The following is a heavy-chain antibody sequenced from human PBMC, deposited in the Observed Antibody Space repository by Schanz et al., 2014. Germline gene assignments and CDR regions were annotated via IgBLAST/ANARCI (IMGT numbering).Heavy chain of an antibody. CDR3: VSSGSYSSYAF. CDR1: GFSFSDYY. V-gene: IGHV3-11*06. Sequence: PGGSLRLSCAASGFSFSDYYMSWIRQAPGKGLEWISFINTGSNYINYADSVKGRFTISRDNTKNSLFLQLNSLRAEDTAVYHCVSSGSYSSYAFWGQGTLVTVSS. CDR2: INTGSNYI. D-gene: IGHD3-10*01. J-gene: IGHJ4*02.